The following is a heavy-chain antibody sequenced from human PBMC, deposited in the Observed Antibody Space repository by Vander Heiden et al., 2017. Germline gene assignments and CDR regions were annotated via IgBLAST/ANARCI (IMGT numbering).Heavy chain of an antibody. CDR1: GLPFSSYP. V-gene: IGHV3-21*01. D-gene: IGHD4-17*01. Sequence: EVQLVESGGGLVKPGGSLRLSCAASGLPFSSYPMNWVRQAPGKGLEWVSSVSTAGSYIYYADSVKGRFTISRDNAQNSLYLQMSSLRAEDTAVYYCARNGDRNYWYLDLWGRGTLVTVSS. CDR2: VSTAGSYI. J-gene: IGHJ2*01. CDR3: ARNGDRNYWYLDL.